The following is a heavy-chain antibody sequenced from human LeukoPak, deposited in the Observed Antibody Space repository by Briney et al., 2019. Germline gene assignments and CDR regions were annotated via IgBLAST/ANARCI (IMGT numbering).Heavy chain of an antibody. Sequence: SETLSLTCTVSGYSISSGYYWGWIRQPPGKGLEWIGSIYHSGSTYYNLSLKSRVTISVDTSKNQFSLKLSSVTAADTAVYYCASSMGDYYGSGSYYNGDYWGQGTLVTVSS. CDR2: IYHSGST. J-gene: IGHJ4*02. CDR3: ASSMGDYYGSGSYYNGDY. V-gene: IGHV4-38-2*02. CDR1: GYSISSGYY. D-gene: IGHD3-10*01.